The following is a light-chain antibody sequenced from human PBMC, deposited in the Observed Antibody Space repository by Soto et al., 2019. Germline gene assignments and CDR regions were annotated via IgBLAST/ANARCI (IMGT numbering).Light chain of an antibody. CDR1: QSVGGN. Sequence: EIVMTQSPATLSVSPGERATLSCRAIQSVGGNLAWYQQKPGQAPRLLIYCASTRATGIPARFSGSGSGTEFTLTISSLHSEYFAVYSCHQYNDCPPRTFGVWTKVEIK. J-gene: IGKJ4*01. CDR3: HQYNDCPPRT. CDR2: CAS. V-gene: IGKV3-15*01.